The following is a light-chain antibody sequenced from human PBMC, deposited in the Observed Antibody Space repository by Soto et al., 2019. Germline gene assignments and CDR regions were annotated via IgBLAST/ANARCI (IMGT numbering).Light chain of an antibody. V-gene: IGKV3-11*01. Sequence: EIVLTQSPATLSLSPGERATLSCRASQSVSRYLAWFQQKPGQAPRLLIYGASNRATGIPARFSGSGSGTDFTLTIASLEPEDFAVYYCQQRSDWPLTCGGGTKVDIK. J-gene: IGKJ4*01. CDR1: QSVSRY. CDR3: QQRSDWPLT. CDR2: GAS.